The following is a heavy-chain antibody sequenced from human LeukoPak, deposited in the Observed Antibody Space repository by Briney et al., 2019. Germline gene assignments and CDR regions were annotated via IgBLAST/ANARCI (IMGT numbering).Heavy chain of an antibody. V-gene: IGHV3-33*01. J-gene: IGHJ4*02. Sequence: GSLRLSCAASGFTFSSYGMHWVRQAPGKGLEWVAIIWYDGSNKYYVDSVKGRFTISRDNSKNTLYLQMNSLRADDTAVYYCARDRGTNGINDRGYFDYWGQGTLVTVSS. CDR2: IWYDGSNK. CDR3: ARDRGTNGINDRGYFDY. CDR1: GFTFSSYG. D-gene: IGHD1-1*01.